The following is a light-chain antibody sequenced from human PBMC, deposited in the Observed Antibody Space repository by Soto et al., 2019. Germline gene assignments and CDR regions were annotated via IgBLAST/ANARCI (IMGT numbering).Light chain of an antibody. CDR3: QQYGSSPRT. J-gene: IGKJ1*01. V-gene: IGKV3-20*01. CDR2: GAS. CDR1: QSVRSSY. Sequence: EIVLTQSPGTLSLSPGERVTLSCRASQSVRSSYLAWYQQKPGQAPRLLIYGASSRATDIPDRFSGSGSGTDFTLTISRLEPQDFAVYYCQQYGSSPRTFGQGTKVEIK.